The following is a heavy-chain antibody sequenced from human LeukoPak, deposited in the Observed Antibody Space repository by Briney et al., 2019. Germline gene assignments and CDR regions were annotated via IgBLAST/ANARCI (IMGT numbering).Heavy chain of an antibody. Sequence: PSETLSLTCAVYGGSFSGYYWSWIRQPPGKGLEWIGEINHSGSTNYNPSLKSRVTISVDTSKNQFSLKLSSVTAADTAVYYCARGKTYYYGSGSYCDYWGQGTLVTVSS. CDR2: INHSGST. CDR3: ARGKTYYYGSGSYCDY. D-gene: IGHD3-10*01. V-gene: IGHV4-34*01. J-gene: IGHJ4*02. CDR1: GGSFSGYY.